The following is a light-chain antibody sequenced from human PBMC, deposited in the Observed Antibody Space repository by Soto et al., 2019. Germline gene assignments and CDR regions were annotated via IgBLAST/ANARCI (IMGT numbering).Light chain of an antibody. J-gene: IGKJ5*01. CDR3: QQYTSSLIT. CDR1: QTISSNY. CDR2: GAS. V-gene: IGKV3-20*01. Sequence: QSPCTLSLSPGERATLPGRASQTISSNYLAWYQQKPGQAPRLLIYGASGRATGIPDRFSGSGSGTDFTLTISRLEPEDFAVYYCQQYTSSLITFGQGTRLENK.